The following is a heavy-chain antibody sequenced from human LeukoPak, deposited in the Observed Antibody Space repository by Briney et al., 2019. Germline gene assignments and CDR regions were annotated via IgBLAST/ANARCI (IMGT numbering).Heavy chain of an antibody. J-gene: IGHJ3*02. CDR3: ARDPNGDYIGAFDX. CDR1: XXTXSAYA. V-gene: IGHV3-23*01. CDR2: IRGGGGSA. D-gene: IGHD4-17*01. Sequence: XXXCXXSXXTXSAYAXMWVRQAPGKGPEWVSAIRGGGGSAFYADSVKGRFTISRDNSKYTLFLQMNSLRAEDTAVYYCARDPNGDYIGAFDXWGPXT.